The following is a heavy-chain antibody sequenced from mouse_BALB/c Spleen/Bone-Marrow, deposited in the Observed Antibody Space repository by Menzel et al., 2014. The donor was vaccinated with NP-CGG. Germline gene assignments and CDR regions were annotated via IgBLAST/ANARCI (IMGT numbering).Heavy chain of an antibody. V-gene: IGHV5-4*02. CDR1: GFTFSDYY. Sequence: DVMLVESGGGLVKPGGHLKLSCAASGFTFSDYYMYWVRQTPEKRLEWVATISDGGSYTYYPDSVKGRFTISRDNAKNNLYLQMSSLKSEDTAMYYCARGGNYLAMHYWPQCTLFPVTS. D-gene: IGHD2-1*01. CDR2: ISDGGSYT. CDR3: ARGGNYLAMHY. J-gene: IGHJ4*01.